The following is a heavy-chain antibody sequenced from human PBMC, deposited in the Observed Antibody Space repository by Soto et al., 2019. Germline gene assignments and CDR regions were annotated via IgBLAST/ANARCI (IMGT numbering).Heavy chain of an antibody. Sequence: QITLKESGPTLVKPTQTLTLTCTFSGFSLSTSGVGVGWIRQPPGKALEWLAFIYCDDDKRYSPSLKSRLTIAKDTSNNQVVRTMNNREPVDTSTYCCAHRPFVVAGTKGLAWFDPWGQGSLVTVSS. D-gene: IGHD6-19*01. CDR2: IYCDDDK. V-gene: IGHV2-5*02. J-gene: IGHJ5*02. CDR1: GFSLSTSGVG. CDR3: AHRPFVVAGTKGLAWFDP.